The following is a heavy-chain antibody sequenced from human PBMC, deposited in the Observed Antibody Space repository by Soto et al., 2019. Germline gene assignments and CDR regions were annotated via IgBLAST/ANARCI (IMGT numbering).Heavy chain of an antibody. CDR2: IYYSGST. CDR3: ARLLYSGYDFVPLYSAYYYMDV. V-gene: IGHV4-59*01. D-gene: IGHD5-12*01. J-gene: IGHJ6*03. Sequence: SETLSLTCTVSGGSISNYYWSWIRQPPGKGLEWIGYIYYSGSTNYNPSLKSRVTISVDTSKNQFSLKLSSVTAADTAVYYCARLLYSGYDFVPLYSAYYYMDVWGKGTTVTVSS. CDR1: GGSISNYY.